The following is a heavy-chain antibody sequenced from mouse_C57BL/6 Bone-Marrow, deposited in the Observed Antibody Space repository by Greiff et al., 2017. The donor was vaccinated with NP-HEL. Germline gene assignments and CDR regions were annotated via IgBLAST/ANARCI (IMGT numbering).Heavy chain of an antibody. CDR2: ISDGGSYT. CDR3: ARGHYGGYYAMDY. D-gene: IGHD1-1*02. Sequence: EVKLVESGGGLVKPGGSLKLSCAASGFTFSSYAMSWVRQTPEKRLEWVATISDGGSYTYYPDNVKGRFTISRDNAKNNLYLQMSHLKSEDTAMYYCARGHYGGYYAMDYWGQGTSVTVSS. V-gene: IGHV5-4*03. J-gene: IGHJ4*01. CDR1: GFTFSSYA.